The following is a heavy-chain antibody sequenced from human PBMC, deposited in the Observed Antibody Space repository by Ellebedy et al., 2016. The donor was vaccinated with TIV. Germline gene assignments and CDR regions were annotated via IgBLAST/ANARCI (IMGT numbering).Heavy chain of an antibody. Sequence: ASVKVSCKASGYTFTTFYMHWVRQAPGQGLEWMGWINFNSGATKYIQNFQGRVTMTRDMSTSTVYMELRSLTSDDTAMYYCARQPQNGSYGLFPWGQGTLVTVSS. CDR1: GYTFTTFY. V-gene: IGHV1-2*02. J-gene: IGHJ5*02. D-gene: IGHD6-19*01. CDR3: ARQPQNGSYGLFP. CDR2: INFNSGAT.